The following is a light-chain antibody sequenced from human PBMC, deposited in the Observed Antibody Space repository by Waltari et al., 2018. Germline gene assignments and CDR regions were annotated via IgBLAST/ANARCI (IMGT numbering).Light chain of an antibody. CDR3: DSYTSTSSLPYV. CDR2: EVN. CDR1: SSGVGGYKY. J-gene: IGLJ1*01. V-gene: IGLV2-14*01. Sequence: QSALTQPASVSGSPGQSITISCIGTSSGVGGYKYVPWYQQYPGKAPKPIIYEVNNRPSGVSNRFTGSKSGNTASLTISGLQPEDEAAYFCDSYTSTSSLPYVFGTGTKVTVL.